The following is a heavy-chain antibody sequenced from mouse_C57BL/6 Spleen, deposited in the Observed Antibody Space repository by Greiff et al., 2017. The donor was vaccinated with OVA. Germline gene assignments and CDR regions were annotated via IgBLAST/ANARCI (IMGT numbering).Heavy chain of an antibody. CDR2: IDPSDSYT. CDR1: GYTFTSYW. V-gene: IGHV1-59*01. D-gene: IGHD2-4*01. J-gene: IGHJ2*01. Sequence: QVQLQQPGAELVRPGTSVKLSCKASGYTFTSYWMHWVKQRPGQGLEWIGVIDPSDSYTNSNQKFKGKATLTVDTSSSTAYMQLSSLTAEDAAVYYCARSYDYDSYYFDYGGQGTTLTVAS. CDR3: ARSYDYDSYYFDY.